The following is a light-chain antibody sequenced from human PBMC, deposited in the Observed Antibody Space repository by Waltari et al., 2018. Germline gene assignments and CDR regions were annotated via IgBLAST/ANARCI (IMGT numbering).Light chain of an antibody. Sequence: QSALTQPRSVSGSPGQSVTISCIGTGSAVGGYKYLSWYQQHPRKAPKLMIYDVRERPSGVPDRFSGSKSGNTASLTISGLQADDEADYYCCSYAGSYTLVFGGGTTLTVL. V-gene: IGLV2-11*01. CDR3: CSYAGSYTLV. CDR1: GSAVGGYKY. J-gene: IGLJ2*01. CDR2: DVR.